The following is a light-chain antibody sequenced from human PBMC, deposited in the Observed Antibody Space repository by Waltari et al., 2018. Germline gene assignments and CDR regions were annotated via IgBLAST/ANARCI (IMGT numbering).Light chain of an antibody. J-gene: IGKJ4*01. Sequence: DIVLTQSPALLSLSPGERASLSCRASQSVTNYLAWYQQKPGQAPILLIYDTSNRATGIPARFSGIGFGTDFTLTISSLEPEDFAVYYCQQRRDWPLTFGGGTKVEIK. CDR3: QQRRDWPLT. CDR1: QSVTNY. V-gene: IGKV3-11*01. CDR2: DTS.